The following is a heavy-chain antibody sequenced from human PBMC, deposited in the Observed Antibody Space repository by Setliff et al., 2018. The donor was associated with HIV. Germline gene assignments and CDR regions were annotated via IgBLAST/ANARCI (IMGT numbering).Heavy chain of an antibody. CDR1: GYIFSNYY. D-gene: IGHD4-17*01. V-gene: IGHV1-46*01. Sequence: ASVKVSCKPSGYIFSNYYLHWVRQGPGQGLEWMGLINPSGAGTSYAQKFEGRVTMTRDTSTDTVYMELSSLKSDDTTVYYCVRRESDYGTKAGFRYWGQGTLVTVSS. CDR3: VRRESDYGTKAGFRY. CDR2: INPSGAGT. J-gene: IGHJ4*02.